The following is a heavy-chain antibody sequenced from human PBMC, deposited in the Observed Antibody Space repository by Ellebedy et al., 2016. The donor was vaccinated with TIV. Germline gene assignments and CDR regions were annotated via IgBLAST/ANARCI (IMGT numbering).Heavy chain of an antibody. CDR1: GFXXXNFX. Sequence: PGGSLRLSCGASGFXXXNFXXXLVLXXXGKGPEWVSRISTDGSTTNYADSVKGRFSVSRDNAKNMLYLQMNSLRVEDTEVYYFASHWEDDSSGYYYWGQGTLVTVSS. D-gene: IGHD3-22*01. CDR3: ASHWEDDSSGYYY. J-gene: IGHJ4*02. CDR2: ISTDGSTT. V-gene: IGHV3-74*01.